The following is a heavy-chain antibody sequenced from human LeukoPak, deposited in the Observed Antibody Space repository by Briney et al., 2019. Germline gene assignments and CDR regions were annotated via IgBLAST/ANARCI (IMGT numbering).Heavy chain of an antibody. CDR2: ISGSGGST. CDR3: AKIGYYHQCYYYYYMDV. J-gene: IGHJ6*03. Sequence: GGSLRLSCAASGFTFSSYGVSWVRQAPGKGLEWVSAISGSGGSTYYADSVKGRFTISRDNSKNTLYLQMNSLRAEDTAVYYCAKIGYYHQCYYYYYMDVWGKGTTVTISS. CDR1: GFTFSSYG. D-gene: IGHD3-3*01. V-gene: IGHV3-23*01.